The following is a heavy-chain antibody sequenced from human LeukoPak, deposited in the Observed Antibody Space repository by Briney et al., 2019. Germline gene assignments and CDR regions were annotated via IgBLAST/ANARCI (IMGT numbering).Heavy chain of an antibody. CDR2: INAGNGNT. CDR1: GYTFTSYA. D-gene: IGHD6-19*01. CDR3: ARGVAVAKKGSYFFDY. J-gene: IGHJ4*02. Sequence: ASVKVSCKAFGYTFTSYAMHWVRQAPGQRLEWMGWINAGNGNTKYSQKFQGRVTITRDTSASTAYMELSSLRSEDTAVYYCARGVAVAKKGSYFFDYWGQGTLVTVSS. V-gene: IGHV1-3*01.